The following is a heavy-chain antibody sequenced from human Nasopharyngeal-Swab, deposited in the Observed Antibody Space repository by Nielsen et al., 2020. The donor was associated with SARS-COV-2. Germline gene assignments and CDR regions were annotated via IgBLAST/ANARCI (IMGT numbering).Heavy chain of an antibody. CDR1: GYSFTSYW. J-gene: IGHJ4*02. V-gene: IGHV5-51*01. D-gene: IGHD6-19*01. Sequence: GESLKISCQGSGYSFTSYWIAWVRQMPGKGLEWMGIIYPGDSDTRYSPPFQGQVTISADKSINTAYLQWSSLKASDTAMYYCAWKSSGWYGSYDYWGQGTLVTVSS. CDR2: IYPGDSDT. CDR3: AWKSSGWYGSYDY.